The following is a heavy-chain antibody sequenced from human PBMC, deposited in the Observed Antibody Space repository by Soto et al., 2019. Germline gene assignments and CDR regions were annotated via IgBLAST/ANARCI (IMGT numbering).Heavy chain of an antibody. CDR2: IKQDGSEK. J-gene: IGHJ6*02. CDR3: ARDLGRTAAGYYYYYAMDV. CDR1: GFTFSNYW. V-gene: IGHV3-7*01. D-gene: IGHD2-2*01. Sequence: GGSLRLSCAASGFTFSNYWMNWVRQAPGKGLEWVANIKQDGSEKYFVDSVKGRFTISRDNAKNSLYLQMNSLRAEDTAVYYCARDLGRTAAGYYYYYAMDVWGQGTTVTVSS.